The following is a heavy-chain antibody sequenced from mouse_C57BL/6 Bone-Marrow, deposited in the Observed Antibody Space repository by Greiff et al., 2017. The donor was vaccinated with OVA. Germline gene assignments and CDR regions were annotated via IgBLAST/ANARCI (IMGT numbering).Heavy chain of an antibody. CDR1: GYTFTSYG. Sequence: QVQLQQSGAELARPGASVKLSCKASGYTFTSYGISWVKQRTGQGLEWIGEIYPRSGNTYYNEKFKGKATLTADKSSSTAYMELRSLTSEDSAVYFCARKLRLSRFAYWGQGTLVTVSA. CDR3: ARKLRLSRFAY. D-gene: IGHD3-2*02. V-gene: IGHV1-81*01. J-gene: IGHJ3*01. CDR2: IYPRSGNT.